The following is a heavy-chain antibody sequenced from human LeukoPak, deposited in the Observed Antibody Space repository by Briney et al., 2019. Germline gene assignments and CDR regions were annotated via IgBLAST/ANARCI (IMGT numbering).Heavy chain of an antibody. CDR2: IYPGDSDT. D-gene: IGHD3-22*01. CDR1: GYSFTSYW. J-gene: IGHJ5*01. Sequence: GESLKISCKGSGYSFTSYWIGWVRQMPGKGLEWMGIIYPGDSDTRYSPSFQGQVTISADKSISTAYLQWSSLKASDTAMYYCARLYRSGYYYDNWFDSWGQGTLVTVSS. CDR3: ARLYRSGYYYDNWFDS. V-gene: IGHV5-51*01.